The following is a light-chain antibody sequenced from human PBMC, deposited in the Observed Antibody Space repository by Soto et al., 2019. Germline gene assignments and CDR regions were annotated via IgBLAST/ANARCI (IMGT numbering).Light chain of an antibody. J-gene: IGKJ4*01. Sequence: ETVLTQSPATLSWFPGEKATLSCRASQIVRNNLGWYQQNPGQAPRLLINDASNRATGTQARFSGSGSGTDITLTSSNVAPEFFEDYYWQHRSSPPLTFGGGTKVEIK. CDR1: QIVRNN. CDR3: QHRSSPPLT. CDR2: DAS. V-gene: IGKV3-11*01.